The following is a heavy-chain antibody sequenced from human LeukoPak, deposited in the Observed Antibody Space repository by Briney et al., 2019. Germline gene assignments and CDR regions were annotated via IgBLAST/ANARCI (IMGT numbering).Heavy chain of an antibody. CDR1: GGSISSGGSS. CDR2: IYHSGST. CDR3: AHGGSGNGPGAFDI. J-gene: IGHJ3*02. Sequence: TLSLTCAVSGGSISSGGSSWSWIRQPPGKGLEWIGYIYHSGSTYYNPSLKSRVTISVDRSKNQFSLKLSSVTAADTAVYYCAHGGSGNGPGAFDIWGQGTMVTVSS. D-gene: IGHD3-10*01. V-gene: IGHV4-30-2*01.